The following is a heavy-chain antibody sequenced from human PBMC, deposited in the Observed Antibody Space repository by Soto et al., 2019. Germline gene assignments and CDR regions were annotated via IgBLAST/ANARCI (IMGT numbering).Heavy chain of an antibody. CDR2: INAGNGNT. J-gene: IGHJ5*02. Sequence: WASVKVSCKASGYTFTSYAMHWVRQAPGQRLEWMGWINAGNGNTKYSQKFQGRVTITRDTSASTAYMELSSLRSEDTAVYYCARDSEAAADAFDPWGQGTLVTVSS. D-gene: IGHD6-13*01. V-gene: IGHV1-3*01. CDR3: ARDSEAAADAFDP. CDR1: GYTFTSYA.